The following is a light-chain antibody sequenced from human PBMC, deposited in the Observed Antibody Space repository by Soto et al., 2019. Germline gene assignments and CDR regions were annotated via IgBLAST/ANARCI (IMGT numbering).Light chain of an antibody. CDR2: DTS. J-gene: IGKJ4*01. CDR1: QSVSSS. V-gene: IGKV3-15*01. CDR3: QQHINWPLT. Sequence: EIVLTQSPGTLSLSPGERATLSCRASQSVSSSQLAWYQQKPGQAPRLLIYDTSTRATGIPARFSGSGSGTEFTLTISSLQSEDFALYYCQQHINWPLTFGGGTKVDIK.